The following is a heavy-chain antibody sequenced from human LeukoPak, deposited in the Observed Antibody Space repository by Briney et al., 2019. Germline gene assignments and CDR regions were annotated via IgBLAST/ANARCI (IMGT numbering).Heavy chain of an antibody. V-gene: IGHV3-30*02. Sequence: HPRGSLRLSCAASGFTFSSYGMHWVRQAPGTGLEWMAFIRYDGSNETYADSVKGRFTISRDNSKNTLYLQMNCLRAEETAVYYCASRGYSSGSDAFDIWGQGTMVTVSS. D-gene: IGHD6-19*01. CDR2: IRYDGSNE. CDR3: ASRGYSSGSDAFDI. CDR1: GFTFSSYG. J-gene: IGHJ3*02.